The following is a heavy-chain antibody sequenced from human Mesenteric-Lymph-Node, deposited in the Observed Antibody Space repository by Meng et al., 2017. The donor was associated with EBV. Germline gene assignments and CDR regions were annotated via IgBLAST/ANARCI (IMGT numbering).Heavy chain of an antibody. CDR3: AGGGLTCYGTSCQTFYFEY. CDR1: GGSFSGYY. J-gene: IGHJ4*02. Sequence: QRWAPGLCQALGTLSPTWAVTGGSFSGYYWSWSRQSPGEGLEWVGELNRSGSSSYNPSLKSRVTLSGDTSKNHFSLRLTSVTAADTAVDYCAGGGLTCYGTSCQTFYFEYWSQGTLVTVSS. D-gene: IGHD2-2*01. CDR2: LNRSGSS. V-gene: IGHV4-34*01.